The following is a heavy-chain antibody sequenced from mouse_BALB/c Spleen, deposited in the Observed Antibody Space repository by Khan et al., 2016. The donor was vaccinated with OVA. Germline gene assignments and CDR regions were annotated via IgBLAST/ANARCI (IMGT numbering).Heavy chain of an antibody. J-gene: IGHJ1*01. CDR3: ARYYGNYGWYFDV. D-gene: IGHD2-1*01. Sequence: QVQLKHSGPAMVAPSQSLSITCTVSGFSLTSYGVHWVRQPPGKGLEWLGVIWAGGSTNYNSALMSRLRISKDNSKSQVFLKMNSLQTDDTAMYYCARYYGNYGWYFDVWGAGTTVTVSS. CDR2: IWAGGST. V-gene: IGHV2-9*02. CDR1: GFSLTSYG.